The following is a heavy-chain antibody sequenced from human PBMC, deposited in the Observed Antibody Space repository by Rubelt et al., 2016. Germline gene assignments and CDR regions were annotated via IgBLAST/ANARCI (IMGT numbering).Heavy chain of an antibody. V-gene: IGHV4-39*01. CDR3: ARGRFLEWLPPDY. CDR1: GGSISSSSYY. CDR2: IYYSGST. Sequence: QLQLQESGPGLVKPSETLSLTCTVSGGSISSSSYYWGWIRQPPGKGLEWIGRIYYSGSTYYNPSLKGRVTISVDTSKNQFSLKLSSVTAADTAVYYCARGRFLEWLPPDYWGQGTLVTVSS. J-gene: IGHJ4*02. D-gene: IGHD3-3*01.